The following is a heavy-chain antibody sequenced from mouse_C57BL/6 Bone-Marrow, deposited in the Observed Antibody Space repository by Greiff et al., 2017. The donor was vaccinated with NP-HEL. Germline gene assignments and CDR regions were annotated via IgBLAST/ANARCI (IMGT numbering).Heavy chain of an antibody. CDR3: ARIYDGYYGFAY. D-gene: IGHD2-3*01. J-gene: IGHJ3*01. Sequence: VQLQQSGPVLVKPGASVKMSCKASGYTFTDYYMNWVKQSHGKSLEWIGVINPYNGGTSYNQKFKGKATLTVDKSSSTAYMELNSLTSEDSAVYYCARIYDGYYGFAYWGQGTLVTVSA. CDR1: GYTFTDYY. CDR2: INPYNGGT. V-gene: IGHV1-19*01.